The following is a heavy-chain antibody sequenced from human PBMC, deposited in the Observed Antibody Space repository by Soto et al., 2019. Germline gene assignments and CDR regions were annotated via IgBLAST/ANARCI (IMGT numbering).Heavy chain of an antibody. V-gene: IGHV1-46*01. CDR2: VNPSGGHT. D-gene: IGHD2-21*02. Sequence: VQLVQSGAEVKKPGASVKVSCKASGDTFTDYYIHWVRQAPGQGLEWMGTVNPSGGHTTYAQHFLGRMTMTRDTSNSTLYMELTSLTSEYTAVYYCARGGHVVVVTAALDYWGQGTLVTVSS. J-gene: IGHJ4*02. CDR3: ARGGHVVVVTAALDY. CDR1: GDTFTDYY.